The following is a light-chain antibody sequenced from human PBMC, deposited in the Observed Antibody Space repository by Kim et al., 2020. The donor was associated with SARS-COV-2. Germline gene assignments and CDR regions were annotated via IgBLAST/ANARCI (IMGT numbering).Light chain of an antibody. CDR2: KAS. CDR1: RNVDDY. J-gene: IGKJ1*01. V-gene: IGKV1-5*03. CDR3: QQYRSYPWT. Sequence: ASVGDRVTITCRASRNVDDYLAWYQQKPGGAPKLLIFKASTLKSGVPSRFSGSGSGTEFTLTTSSLQPEDFGTYYCQQYRSYPWTFGQGTKVDIK.